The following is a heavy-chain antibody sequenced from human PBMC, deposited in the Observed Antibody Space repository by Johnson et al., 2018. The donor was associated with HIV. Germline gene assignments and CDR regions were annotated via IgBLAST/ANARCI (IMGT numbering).Heavy chain of an antibody. D-gene: IGHD3-22*01. Sequence: VQLVESGGGLVQPGGSLKLSCVASGFTFSGSAMHWVRQASGKGLEWVGRIRSKANSYATAYAASVTGRFTISRDDSKNTAYLQMNSLRAEDTAVYYCTTVADTSGYYPIKPFDDAFDLWGQGAMVTVSS. CDR2: IRSKANSYAT. V-gene: IGHV3-73*02. J-gene: IGHJ3*01. CDR3: TTVADTSGYYPIKPFDDAFDL. CDR1: GFTFSGSA.